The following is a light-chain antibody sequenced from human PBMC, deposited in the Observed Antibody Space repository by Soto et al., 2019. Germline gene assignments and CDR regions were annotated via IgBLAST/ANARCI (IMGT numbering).Light chain of an antibody. CDR2: AAS. J-gene: IGKJ5*01. CDR3: HQYDNWPKT. Sequence: EIVLTQSPATLSLSPGEIATLSFSASQSVRNNYLAWYQQRPGQAPRLLIYAASSRATGIPDRFSGSGSGTEFTLTISSLQSEDFAVYYCHQYDNWPKTFGQGTRLEIK. CDR1: QSVRNN. V-gene: IGKV3D-15*01.